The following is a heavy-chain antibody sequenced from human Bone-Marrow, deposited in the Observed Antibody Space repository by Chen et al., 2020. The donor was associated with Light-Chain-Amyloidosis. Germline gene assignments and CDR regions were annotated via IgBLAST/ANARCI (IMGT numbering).Heavy chain of an antibody. CDR2: IYSSGSS. CDR1: GDSITSSTDY. CDR3: VRSRYSTGPFEV. D-gene: IGHD3-16*02. Sequence: QVQLQLSGPGLVKPSETLSLKCSVSGDSITSSTDYWGWIRQPPGKGLEYIASIYSSGSSYYKSSLKSRVTISVDTSKNQFSLRLTPATAADTAVYYCVRSRYSTGPFEVWGQGSLVTVSS. J-gene: IGHJ1*01. V-gene: IGHV4-39*07.